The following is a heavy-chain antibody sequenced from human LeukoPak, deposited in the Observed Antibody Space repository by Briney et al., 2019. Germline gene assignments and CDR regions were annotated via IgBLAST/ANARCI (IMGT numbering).Heavy chain of an antibody. CDR2: ISGSGGST. V-gene: IGHV3-23*01. CDR1: GFTVTSTS. J-gene: IGHJ4*02. D-gene: IGHD3-9*01. CDR3: AKAPYYDILTGYYGDVFDY. Sequence: GGSLRLSCAASGFTVTSTSMSWVRQAPGKGLEWVSAISGSGGSTYYADSVKGRFTISRDNSKNTLYLQMNSLRAEDTAVYYCAKAPYYDILTGYYGDVFDYWGQGTLVTVSS.